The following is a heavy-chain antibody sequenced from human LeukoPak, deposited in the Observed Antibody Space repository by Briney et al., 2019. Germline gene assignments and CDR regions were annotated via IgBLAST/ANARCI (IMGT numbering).Heavy chain of an antibody. CDR3: ARDLPFED. CDR2: IHPSSGAT. CDR1: GYTFIAYH. J-gene: IGHJ4*02. V-gene: IGHV1-2*06. Sequence: ASVKVSCKASGYTFIAYHMHWVRQAPGQGLEWMGRIHPSSGATNYAQRFQGRVTLTRDTSVNTAYMELSRLTSDDTAVYYCARDLPFEDWGQGALVTVSS. D-gene: IGHD2/OR15-2a*01.